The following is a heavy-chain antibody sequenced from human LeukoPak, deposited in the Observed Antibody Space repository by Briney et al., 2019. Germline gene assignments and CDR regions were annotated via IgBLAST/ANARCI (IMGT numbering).Heavy chain of an antibody. CDR3: ARVDAISHTNWGFGGHSNNFDY. Sequence: PGGSLRLSCAASGFTFSSYAMSWVRQAPGKGLEWVSGINWNGGSPGYADSVKGRFTIFRDNAKNSLYLQMNSLKAEDTAFYYCARVDAISHTNWGFGGHSNNFDYWGQGTLVTVSS. CDR2: INWNGGSP. CDR1: GFTFSSYA. D-gene: IGHD7-27*01. J-gene: IGHJ4*02. V-gene: IGHV3-20*04.